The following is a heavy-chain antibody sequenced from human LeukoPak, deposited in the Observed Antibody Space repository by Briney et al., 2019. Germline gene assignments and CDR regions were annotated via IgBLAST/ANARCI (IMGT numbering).Heavy chain of an antibody. D-gene: IGHD6-19*01. CDR1: GYSISSGYY. CDR2: IYHSGST. J-gene: IGHJ1*01. Sequence: PSETLSLTCTVSGYSISSGYYWGWIRQPPGQGLEWIGSIYHSGSTYYNPSLKSRVTISVDTSKNQFSLKLSSATAADTAVYYCARSPGIAVAGTSGLYFQHWGQGTLVTVSS. CDR3: ARSPGIAVAGTSGLYFQH. V-gene: IGHV4-38-2*02.